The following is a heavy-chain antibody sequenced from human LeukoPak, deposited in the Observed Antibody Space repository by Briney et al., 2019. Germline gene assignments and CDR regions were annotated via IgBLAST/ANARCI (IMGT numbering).Heavy chain of an antibody. Sequence: PSETLSLTCTVSGYSISSGYYWSWIRQPAGKGREWIGRIYTSGSTNYNPSLKSRVTISVDTSKNQFSLKLSSVTAADTAVYYCARDVYSGYDLYFDYWGQGTLVTVSS. CDR3: ARDVYSGYDLYFDY. J-gene: IGHJ4*02. V-gene: IGHV4-61*02. D-gene: IGHD5-12*01. CDR1: GYSISSGYY. CDR2: IYTSGST.